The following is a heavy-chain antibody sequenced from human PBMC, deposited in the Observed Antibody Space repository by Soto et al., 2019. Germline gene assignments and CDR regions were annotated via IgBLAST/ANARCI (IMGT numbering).Heavy chain of an antibody. J-gene: IGHJ4*02. CDR3: ATTLTSYYYFDY. Sequence: LRLSCAASGFTFSSYAMHWVRQAPGKGLEWVAVISYDGSNKYYADSVKGRFTISRDNSKNTLYLQMNGLRPEDTAVYYCATTLTSYYYFDYWGQGTLVTVSS. D-gene: IGHD1-26*01. CDR2: ISYDGSNK. CDR1: GFTFSSYA. V-gene: IGHV3-30-3*01.